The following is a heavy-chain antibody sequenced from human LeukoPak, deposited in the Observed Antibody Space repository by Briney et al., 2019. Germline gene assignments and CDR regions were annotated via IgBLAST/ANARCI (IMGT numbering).Heavy chain of an antibody. J-gene: IGHJ4*02. Sequence: GGSLRLSCAASEFTFSSYSMNWVRQAPGKGLEWMAIISHDATNEYHADSVKGRFTISRDNSKNTLYLQMNSLIPEDTAVYLCARDFGGLRWNYYFDYWGQGTLVTVSS. D-gene: IGHD4-23*01. CDR3: ARDFGGLRWNYYFDY. CDR2: ISHDATNE. V-gene: IGHV3-30*03. CDR1: EFTFSSYS.